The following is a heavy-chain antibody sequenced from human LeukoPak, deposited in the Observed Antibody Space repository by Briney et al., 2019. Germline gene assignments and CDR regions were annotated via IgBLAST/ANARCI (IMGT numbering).Heavy chain of an antibody. Sequence: PGGSLRLSCAASGFTFSSYGMHWVRQAPGKGLEWVAVISHDGYHEYYADSVKGRFTISRDNSRNTLFLQMNSLRADDTAVYYCARVGYNYDLGNAFDIWGQGTVVTVSS. CDR2: ISHDGYHE. J-gene: IGHJ3*02. CDR1: GFTFSSYG. D-gene: IGHD1-20*01. CDR3: ARVGYNYDLGNAFDI. V-gene: IGHV3-30*03.